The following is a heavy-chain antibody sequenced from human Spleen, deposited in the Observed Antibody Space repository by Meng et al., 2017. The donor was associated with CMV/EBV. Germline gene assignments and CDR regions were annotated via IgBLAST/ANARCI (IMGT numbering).Heavy chain of an antibody. J-gene: IGHJ4*02. D-gene: IGHD2-2*01. Sequence: SETLSLTCSVSGYSISSGYYWGWIRQPPGKGLEWIGSIYHSGNTYYNPSLKSRGTLSVDTTKNQFSLKLTSVTAADTAVYYCARGKGCSSTSCHLRRVDYWGQGTLVTVSS. CDR1: GYSISSGYY. CDR2: IYHSGNT. V-gene: IGHV4-38-2*02. CDR3: ARGKGCSSTSCHLRRVDY.